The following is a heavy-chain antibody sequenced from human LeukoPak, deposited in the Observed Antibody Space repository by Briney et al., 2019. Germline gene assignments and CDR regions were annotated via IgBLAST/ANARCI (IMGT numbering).Heavy chain of an antibody. Sequence: GESLKISCKGSGYSFTSYWIGWVRQMPGKGLEWMGIIYPGDSDTRYSPSFQGQVTISADKSISTAYLQWSSLKASDTAMYYCARLGSTTMVRGARDKNAFDIWGQGTMVTVSS. CDR2: IYPGDSDT. CDR3: ARLGSTTMVRGARDKNAFDI. V-gene: IGHV5-51*01. D-gene: IGHD3-10*01. J-gene: IGHJ3*02. CDR1: GYSFTSYW.